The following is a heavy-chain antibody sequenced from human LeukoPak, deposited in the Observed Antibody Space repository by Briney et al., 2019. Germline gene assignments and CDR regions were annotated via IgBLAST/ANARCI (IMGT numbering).Heavy chain of an antibody. J-gene: IGHJ4*02. V-gene: IGHV4-4*07. Sequence: SETLSLTCSVSGVSISSHYWSWIRQPAGEGLEWIGRIYTSGSTNYNPSLNSRVTISVDKSKNHSSLNLSPVTAADTAFHYCARDWRYCSVGSCSYYFDYWGQGALVTVSS. D-gene: IGHD2-15*01. CDR1: GVSISSHY. CDR3: ARDWRYCSVGSCSYYFDY. CDR2: IYTSGST.